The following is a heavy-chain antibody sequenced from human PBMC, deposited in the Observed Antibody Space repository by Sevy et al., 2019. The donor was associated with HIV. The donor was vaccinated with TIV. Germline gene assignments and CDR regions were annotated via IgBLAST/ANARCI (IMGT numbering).Heavy chain of an antibody. J-gene: IGHJ4*02. Sequence: ASVKVSCKASGGTFSSYAISWARQAPGLGLEWMGGIIPIFDTANYAQKFQGRVTITADESTSTAYMELSSLRSEDTAVYYCARTYYGSGSYYNGGFDYWGQGTLVTVSS. D-gene: IGHD3-10*01. V-gene: IGHV1-69*13. CDR2: IIPIFDTA. CDR3: ARTYYGSGSYYNGGFDY. CDR1: GGTFSSYA.